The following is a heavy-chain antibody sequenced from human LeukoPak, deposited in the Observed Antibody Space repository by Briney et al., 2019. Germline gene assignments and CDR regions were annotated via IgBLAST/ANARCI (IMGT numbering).Heavy chain of an antibody. CDR2: MNPNSGNT. CDR3: ARGPLAAAGTLTYYYYGMDV. Sequence: ASVKVSCKASGYTFTSYDINWVRQATGQGLEWMGWMNPNSGNTGYAQKFQGRVTMTRNTSISTVYMELSSLRSEDTAVYYCARGPLAAAGTLTYYYYGMDVWGQGTTVTVSS. D-gene: IGHD6-13*01. V-gene: IGHV1-8*01. J-gene: IGHJ6*02. CDR1: GYTFTSYD.